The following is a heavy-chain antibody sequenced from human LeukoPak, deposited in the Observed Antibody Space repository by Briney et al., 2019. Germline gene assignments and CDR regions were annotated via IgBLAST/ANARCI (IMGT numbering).Heavy chain of an antibody. D-gene: IGHD2-8*01. CDR1: GYTFTGYY. Sequence: ASVNVSCKASGYTFTGYYMHWVRQAPGQGLEWMGRINPNSGGTNYAQKFQGRVTMTRDTSISTAYMELSRLRSDDTAVYYCALEAILYYPRAPFDYWGQGTLVTVSS. V-gene: IGHV1-2*06. J-gene: IGHJ4*02. CDR2: INPNSGGT. CDR3: ALEAILYYPRAPFDY.